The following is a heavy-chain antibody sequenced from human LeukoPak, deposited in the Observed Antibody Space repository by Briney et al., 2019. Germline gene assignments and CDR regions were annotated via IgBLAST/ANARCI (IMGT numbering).Heavy chain of an antibody. D-gene: IGHD4-23*01. CDR2: INHSGST. Sequence: SETLSLTCAVYGGSFSGYYWSWIRQPPGKGLEWIGEINHSGSTNYNPSLKSRVTISVDTSKNQFSLKLSSVTAADTAVYYCARNGGRYDYWGQGTLVTVSS. CDR3: ARNGGRYDY. J-gene: IGHJ4*02. V-gene: IGHV4-34*01. CDR1: GGSFSGYY.